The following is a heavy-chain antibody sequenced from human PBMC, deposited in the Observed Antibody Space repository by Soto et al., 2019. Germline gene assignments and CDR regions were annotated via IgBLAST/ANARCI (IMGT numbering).Heavy chain of an antibody. CDR2: ISSTTNYI. V-gene: IGHV3-21*06. CDR3: ARESEDLTSNFDY. Sequence: EVQLVESGGGLVKPGGSLRLSCADSGFTFTRYSMNCVRQAPGKGLEWVSSISSTTNYIYYGDSMKGRFTISRDNAKNSLYLEMNSLRAEDTAVYYCARESEDLTSNFDYWGQGTLVTVSS. CDR1: GFTFTRYS. J-gene: IGHJ4*02.